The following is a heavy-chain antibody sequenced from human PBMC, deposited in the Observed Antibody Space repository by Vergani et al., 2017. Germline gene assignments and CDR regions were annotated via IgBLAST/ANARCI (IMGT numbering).Heavy chain of an antibody. D-gene: IGHD6-19*01. Sequence: QVQLQESGPGLVKSSETLFLTCSVSFDSIRNLYCNWIRQPPGKGLEWIGSIHYSENTNYNPSLKTRVTISVDTSKNQVSLTLTSVTAADTAVYYCASDTHSGQRADRWGQGILVTVTS. CDR3: ASDTHSGQRADR. CDR1: FDSIRNLY. J-gene: IGHJ5*02. V-gene: IGHV4-59*11. CDR2: IHYSENT.